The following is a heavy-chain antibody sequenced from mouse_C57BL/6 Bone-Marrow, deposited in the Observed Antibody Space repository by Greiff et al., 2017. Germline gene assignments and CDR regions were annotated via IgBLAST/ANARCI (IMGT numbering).Heavy chain of an antibody. D-gene: IGHD2-12*01. CDR2: IYPETGGT. Sequence: QVQLQQSGAELVRPGASVTLSCKASGYTFTDYEMHWVKQTPVHGLEWIGAIYPETGGTAYNQKFKGKAILTADKSSSTAYMELRSLTSEDSAVYYCTRDSRYFDYWGQGTTLTVSS. J-gene: IGHJ2*01. V-gene: IGHV1-15*01. CDR3: TRDSRYFDY. CDR1: GYTFTDYE.